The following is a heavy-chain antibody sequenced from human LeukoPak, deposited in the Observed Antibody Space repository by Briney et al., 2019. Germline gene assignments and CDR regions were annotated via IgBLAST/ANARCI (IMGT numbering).Heavy chain of an antibody. J-gene: IGHJ6*02. CDR1: GFTFTSYA. CDR2: ISGSGART. CDR3: AKADCGGECYYVMAV. D-gene: IGHD2-21*01. V-gene: IGHV3-23*01. Sequence: PGGSLRLSCAASGFTFTSYAMTWVRQAPGKGLEWVSGISGSGARTFYGDSVKGRFTISRDNSKNTLDLQMNSLRAGDTGTYYCAKADCGGECYYVMAVWGQGTTVTVSS.